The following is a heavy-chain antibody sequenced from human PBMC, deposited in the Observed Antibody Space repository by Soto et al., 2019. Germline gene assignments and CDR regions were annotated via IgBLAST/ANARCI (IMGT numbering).Heavy chain of an antibody. CDR3: ARVIVVPATGGDCFDP. CDR2: IYYSGAT. CDR1: GGSVSDGDYY. Sequence: TSETLSLTCSVSGGSVSDGDYYWGWIRQPPGKGLEWIGNIYYSGATYYNASLTSRVTISVDTSKNQFSLKLRSSTAADTAVYYCARVIVVPATGGDCFDPWGQGTLVTVSS. D-gene: IGHD2-15*01. J-gene: IGHJ5*02. V-gene: IGHV4-39*01.